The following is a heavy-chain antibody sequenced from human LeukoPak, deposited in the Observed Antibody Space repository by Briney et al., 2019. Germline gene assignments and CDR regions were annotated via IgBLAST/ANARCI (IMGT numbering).Heavy chain of an antibody. CDR3: TRDRLVAGYYYMDV. J-gene: IGHJ6*03. Sequence: GRSLRLSCTASGFTFGDYAMSWVCQAPGKGLEWVGFIRSKAYGGTTEYAASVKGRFSISRDDSKSIAYLQMNSLKTEDTAVYYCTRDRLVAGYYYMDVWGKGTTVTVSS. D-gene: IGHD2-2*01. CDR1: GFTFGDYA. V-gene: IGHV3-49*04. CDR2: IRSKAYGGTT.